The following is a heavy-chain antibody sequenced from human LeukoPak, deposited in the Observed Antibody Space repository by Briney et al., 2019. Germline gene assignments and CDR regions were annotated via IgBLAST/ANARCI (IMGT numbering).Heavy chain of an antibody. CDR1: GYTFTGYY. D-gene: IGHD3-10*01. CDR2: INPNSGGT. V-gene: IGHV1-2*02. Sequence: ASVKVSCKASGYTFTGYYMHWVRQAPGQGLEWMGWINPNSGGTNYAQKFQGRVTMTRDTSISTAYMELSSLRSEDTAVYYCARGPGSSANRLWFGELPTRNWFDPWGQGTLVTVSS. J-gene: IGHJ5*02. CDR3: ARGPGSSANRLWFGELPTRNWFDP.